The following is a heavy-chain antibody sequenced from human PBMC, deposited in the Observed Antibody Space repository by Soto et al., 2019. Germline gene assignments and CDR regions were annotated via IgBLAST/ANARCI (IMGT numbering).Heavy chain of an antibody. CDR2: ISSGTTYF. V-gene: IGHV3-21*01. Sequence: EVQLVESGGGLVKPGGSLTLSCAASGFTFSISTMSWVRQAPGKRLEWVSSISSGTTYFYYADSVKGRFSISRDNAKHSLYLQMNSLRVEDTAVYFCARRDGTGLHSSGWSPRFWGQGTLVTVSS. CDR3: ARRDGTGLHSSGWSPRF. J-gene: IGHJ4*02. CDR1: GFTFSIST. D-gene: IGHD6-13*01.